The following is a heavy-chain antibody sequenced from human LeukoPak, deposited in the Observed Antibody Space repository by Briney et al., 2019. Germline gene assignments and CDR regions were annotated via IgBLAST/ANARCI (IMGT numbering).Heavy chain of an antibody. CDR3: GRGLHYYDSSGYLGY. J-gene: IGHJ4*02. D-gene: IGHD3-22*01. CDR1: GGSISGYY. CDR2: INHSGST. V-gene: IGHV4-34*01. Sequence: SETLSLTCAVYGGSISGYYCSWSRQPPGKGLEWIGEINHSGSTNYNPSLKSRVTISVDTSKNQFSLKLSSVTAADTAVYYCGRGLHYYDSSGYLGYWGQGTLVTVSS.